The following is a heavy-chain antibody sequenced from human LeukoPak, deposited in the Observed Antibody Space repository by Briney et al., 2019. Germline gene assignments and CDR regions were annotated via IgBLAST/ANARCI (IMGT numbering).Heavy chain of an antibody. CDR2: VEDSGPT. CDR1: SGSISGQC. CDR3: ARGYFGPGYYFDN. Sequence: SETLSLTCIVASGSISGQCWSWIRQFPGKAPEWIGSVEDSGPTRYNSSLRGRVSLSVDASQKQFSLRLSSVTAADTAMYYCARGYFGPGYYFDNWGQGALVTVAP. V-gene: IGHV4-59*11. J-gene: IGHJ4*02. D-gene: IGHD3-22*01.